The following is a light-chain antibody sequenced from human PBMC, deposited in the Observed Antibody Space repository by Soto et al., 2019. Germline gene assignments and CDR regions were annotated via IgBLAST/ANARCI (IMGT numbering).Light chain of an antibody. CDR2: EVS. V-gene: IGLV2-14*01. Sequence: QSALTQPASVSGSPGQSITISCTGTSSDTAGYNYVSWYQQHPGKAPKLMIYEVSNRPSGVSNRFSGSQSGNTASLTISGLQAEDEANYYCSSYTTSNTPLYVFGTGTKLTFL. CDR1: SSDTAGYNY. CDR3: SSYTTSNTPLYV. J-gene: IGLJ1*01.